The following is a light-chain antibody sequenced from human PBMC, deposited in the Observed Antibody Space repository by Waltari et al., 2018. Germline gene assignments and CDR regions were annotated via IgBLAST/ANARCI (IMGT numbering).Light chain of an antibody. Sequence: EIVMTQSPATLSVSPGERATLSCRASQSVSSNLAWYQQKPDQPLRLLIFDASRRATGTPARFSGSGSGTEFTLTISSLQSEDFAVYYCQQYNNWPPYTFGQGTKLDIK. CDR3: QQYNNWPPYT. CDR1: QSVSSN. CDR2: DAS. J-gene: IGKJ2*01. V-gene: IGKV3-15*01.